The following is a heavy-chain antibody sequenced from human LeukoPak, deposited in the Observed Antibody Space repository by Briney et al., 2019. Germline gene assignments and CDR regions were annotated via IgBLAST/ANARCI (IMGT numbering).Heavy chain of an antibody. CDR2: INPNSCGT. J-gene: IGHJ4*02. CDR3: ARENPIVVVGS. D-gene: IGHD3-22*01. V-gene: IGHV1-2*02. Sequence: GTSVKVSCKASGYIFTCYYMHWVRQAPGQGLEWMGWINPNSCGTNYAQKFQGRVTMTRDTSISTAYMELSRLRSDDTAVYYCARENPIVVVGSWGQGTLVTVSS. CDR1: GYIFTCYY.